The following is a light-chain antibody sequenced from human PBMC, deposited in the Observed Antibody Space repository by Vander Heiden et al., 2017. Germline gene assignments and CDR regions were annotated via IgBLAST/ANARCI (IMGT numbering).Light chain of an antibody. V-gene: IGKV1D-8*02. Sequence: AIWMPHSPSLPSASTGDRVTISCRMSQGISSYLAWYQQKPGKAPELLIYAASTLQSGVPSRCSGSGAGTDFTLTISCLQSEDFATDYCQKDDSLPYTFGQGTKLEIK. CDR1: QGISSY. CDR3: QKDDSLPYT. CDR2: AAS. J-gene: IGKJ2*01.